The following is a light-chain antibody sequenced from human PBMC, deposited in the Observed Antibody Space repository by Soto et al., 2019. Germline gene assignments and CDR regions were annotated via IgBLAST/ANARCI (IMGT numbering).Light chain of an antibody. V-gene: IGKV3-20*01. CDR2: GAS. CDR1: QSASSRY. CDR3: QHYGSSRGT. J-gene: IGKJ1*01. Sequence: EIVLTQSPGTLSLSPGERATLSCRASQSASSRYLAWYQPKPGQAPRLLIYGASSRATGIPDRFSGSGSGTDFTLTISRLEPEDFAVYYWQHYGSSRGTFGQGTKVEIK.